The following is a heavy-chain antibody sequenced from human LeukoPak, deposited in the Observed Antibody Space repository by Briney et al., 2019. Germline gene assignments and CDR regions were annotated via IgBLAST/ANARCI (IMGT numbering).Heavy chain of an antibody. CDR3: ARARSIVGVSPFQH. CDR1: GFTFSSYW. V-gene: IGHV3-30*03. J-gene: IGHJ1*01. D-gene: IGHD1-26*01. CDR2: ISSDGRYK. Sequence: EGSLRLSCAASGFTFSSYWMSWVRQAPGKGLEWVAFISSDGRYKSHADSVKGRCTISRDNSKNTLYLQMNSLRPEDTAVYYCARARSIVGVSPFQHWGQGTLVTVSS.